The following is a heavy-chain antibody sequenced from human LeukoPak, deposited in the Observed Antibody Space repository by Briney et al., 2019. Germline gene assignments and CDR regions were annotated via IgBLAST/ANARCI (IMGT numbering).Heavy chain of an antibody. J-gene: IGHJ4*02. CDR2: INPNSGGT. Sequence: ASLKVSCEASGYTFTGYYMRWVRQAPGQGLEWMIRINPNSGGTNYAQKLQGRVTMTRDTSISTTYMELSRLRSDDTAVYYSARMADIVVVPAAIVYYFDYWGQGTLVTVSS. V-gene: IGHV1-2*06. CDR3: ARMADIVVVPAAIVYYFDY. D-gene: IGHD2-2*01. CDR1: GYTFTGYY.